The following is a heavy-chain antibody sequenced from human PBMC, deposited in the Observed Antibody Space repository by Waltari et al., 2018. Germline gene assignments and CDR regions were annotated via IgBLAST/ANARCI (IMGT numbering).Heavy chain of an antibody. V-gene: IGHV3-7*01. CDR1: GFTFSSYW. CDR3: ARVGSSSWPFDY. Sequence: EVQLVESGGGLVQPGGSLRLSCAASGFTFSSYWMSWVRQAPGKGLEWVANIKQDGSEKYYVDSVKGRFTISRDNSKNTLYLQMNSLRAEDTAVYYCARVGSSSWPFDYWGQGTLVTVSS. D-gene: IGHD6-13*01. CDR2: IKQDGSEK. J-gene: IGHJ4*02.